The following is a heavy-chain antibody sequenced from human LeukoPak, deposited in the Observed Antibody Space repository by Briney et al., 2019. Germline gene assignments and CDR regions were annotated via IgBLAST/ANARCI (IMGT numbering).Heavy chain of an antibody. Sequence: SETLSLTCNVSGYSISSGYYWSWIRQPPGKGLERIGGAYHSGYTYYNPSLNSRVTISVDTSKNQFSPKLNSVTAADTAVYYCAREGTVRWFDPWGQGTLVTISS. CDR3: AREGTVRWFDP. CDR2: AYHSGYT. J-gene: IGHJ5*02. D-gene: IGHD1-14*01. CDR1: GYSISSGYY. V-gene: IGHV4-38-2*02.